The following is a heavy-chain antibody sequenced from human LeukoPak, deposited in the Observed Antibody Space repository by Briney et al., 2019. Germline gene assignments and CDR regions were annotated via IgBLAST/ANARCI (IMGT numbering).Heavy chain of an antibody. CDR1: GFTFSSYG. CDR3: AKDRAQDYYDSSLDY. CDR2: IRGSGGST. V-gene: IGHV3-23*01. D-gene: IGHD3-22*01. Sequence: PGGSLRLSCAASGFTFSSYGMSWVRQAPGKGLEWVSGIRGSGGSTSYADSVKGRFTISRDNSKNTLYLQMNSLRAEDTAVYYCAKDRAQDYYDSSLDYWGQGTLVTVSS. J-gene: IGHJ4*02.